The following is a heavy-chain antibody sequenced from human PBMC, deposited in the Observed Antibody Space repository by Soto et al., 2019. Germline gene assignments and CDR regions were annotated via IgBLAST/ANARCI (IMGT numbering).Heavy chain of an antibody. V-gene: IGHV4-34*01. CDR3: ARAYYYGYNWFDP. Sequence: SETLSLTCAVYGGSFSGYYWSWIRQPPGKGLEWIGEINHSGSTNYNPSLKSRVTISVDTSKNQFSLKLSSVTAADTAVYYCARAYYYGYNWFDPWGQGTLVTVSS. J-gene: IGHJ5*02. D-gene: IGHD3-10*01. CDR2: INHSGST. CDR1: GGSFSGYY.